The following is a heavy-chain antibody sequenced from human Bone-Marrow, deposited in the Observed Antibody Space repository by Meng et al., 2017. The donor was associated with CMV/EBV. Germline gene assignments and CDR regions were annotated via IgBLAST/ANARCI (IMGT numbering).Heavy chain of an antibody. CDR3: AKNRFSSTGTTYLGFGMDV. V-gene: IGHV4-31*03. D-gene: IGHD1-7*01. J-gene: IGHJ6*01. CDR2: IYHGGST. Sequence: SETLSLTCTVSGGSITSGNYYWTWIRQHPGKGLEWIGFIYHGGSTDYNPSLKSRLTISVDTSKNQFSLKLSSVTAADTAVYYCAKNRFSSTGTTYLGFGMDVCAQGTTVTVSA. CDR1: GGSITSGNYY.